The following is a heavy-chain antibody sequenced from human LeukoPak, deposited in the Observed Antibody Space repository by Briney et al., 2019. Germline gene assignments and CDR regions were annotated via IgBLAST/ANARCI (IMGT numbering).Heavy chain of an antibody. V-gene: IGHV4-59*12. J-gene: IGHJ5*02. CDR1: SGSFRTYY. Sequence: SETLSLTCTVSSGSFRTYYWSWIRQPPGKGLEWIGYIFYNEGTSYNPSLKSRVTISVDTSKNQFSLQLNSVTPEDTAVYYCAQQWLVQGYNWFDPWGQGTLVTVSS. D-gene: IGHD6-19*01. CDR3: AQQWLVQGYNWFDP. CDR2: IFYNEGT.